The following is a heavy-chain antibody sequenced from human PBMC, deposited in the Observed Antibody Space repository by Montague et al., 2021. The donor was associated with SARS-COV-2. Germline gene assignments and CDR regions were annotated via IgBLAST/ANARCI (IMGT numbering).Heavy chain of an antibody. CDR1: GVTFSNYY. CDR3: ATDGSGRVYDN. J-gene: IGHJ4*02. V-gene: IGHV3-7*01. CDR2: IKQDGSEK. D-gene: IGHD3-9*01. Sequence: SLRLSCAASGVTFSNYYMSWVRQAPGKGLEWVANIKQDGSEKYYVDSAEGRFTISRDNARNSLYLQMNSLRVEDTAIYYCATDGSGRVYDNRGQGALVSVSS.